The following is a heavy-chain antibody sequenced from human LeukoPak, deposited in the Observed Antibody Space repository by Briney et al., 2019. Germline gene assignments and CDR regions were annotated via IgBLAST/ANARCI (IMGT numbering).Heavy chain of an antibody. CDR1: GYTFTSYG. CDR3: ARDRIEAFSSGSGEITTMVRGDY. J-gene: IGHJ4*02. Sequence: ASVTVSCKASGYTFTSYGISWVRQAPGQGLEWMGWISAYNGNTNYAQKLQGRVTMTTDTSTSTAYMELRSLRSDDTAVYYCARDRIEAFSSGSGEITTMVRGDYWGQGTLVTVS. V-gene: IGHV1-18*01. D-gene: IGHD3-10*01. CDR2: ISAYNGNT.